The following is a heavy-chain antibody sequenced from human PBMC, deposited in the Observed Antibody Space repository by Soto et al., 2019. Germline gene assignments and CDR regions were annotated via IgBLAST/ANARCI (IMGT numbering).Heavy chain of an antibody. CDR2: ISAYSGKT. D-gene: IGHD3-16*01. CDR3: ARDPYLGDHQY. V-gene: IGHV1-18*01. CDR1: GYTFTTYG. J-gene: IGHJ4*02. Sequence: QGQLVQSGGEVKKPGASVKVSCKTSGYTFTTYGISWVRQAPGQGLEWVGWISAYSGKTHYAQKFQGKVTMTTDTSTNTAYLELRSLRSVDTAVYYCARDPYLGDHQYWGQGTLVTVSS.